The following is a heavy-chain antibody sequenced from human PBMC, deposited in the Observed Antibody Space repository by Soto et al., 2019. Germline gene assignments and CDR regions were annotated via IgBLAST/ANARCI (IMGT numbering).Heavy chain of an antibody. CDR2: IYYSGST. D-gene: IGHD2-8*01. J-gene: IGHJ6*02. CDR3: ARTTGYCTNGVCYTPMDV. V-gene: IGHV4-31*03. CDR1: GGSISSGGYY. Sequence: SETLSLTCTVSGGSISSGGYYWSWIRQHPGKGLEWIGSIYYSGSTYYNPSLNSRVTISVDTSKNQFSLKLSSVTAADTAVYYCARTTGYCTNGVCYTPMDVWGQGTTVTVSS.